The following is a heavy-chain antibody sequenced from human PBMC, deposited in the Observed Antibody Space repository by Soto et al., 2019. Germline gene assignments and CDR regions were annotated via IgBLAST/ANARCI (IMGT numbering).Heavy chain of an antibody. CDR1: GVTFSPYA. J-gene: IGHJ5*02. V-gene: IGHV3-64*01. CDR2: ISSNGGST. D-gene: IGHD2-2*01. Sequence: PACSLRLSCAASGVTFSPYAMHGVRQAPGKGLEYVSAISSNGGSTYYANSVKGRFTISRDNSKSTLYLHMGSLRDEDMAVYYCARGGAIIPAAISWLDPWGQGTLVTVSS. CDR3: ARGGAIIPAAISWLDP.